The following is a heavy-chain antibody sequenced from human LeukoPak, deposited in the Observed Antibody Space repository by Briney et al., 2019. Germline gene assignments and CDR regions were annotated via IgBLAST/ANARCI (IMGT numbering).Heavy chain of an antibody. CDR2: ISYDGSNK. Sequence: GGSLRLSCAASGFTFSSYGMHWVRQAPGKGLEWVAVISYDGSNKYYADSVKGRFTISRDNSKNTLYLQMNSLRAEDTAVYYCARELYDSSGYYYVFDYWGQGTLVTVSS. CDR3: ARELYDSSGYYYVFDY. D-gene: IGHD3-22*01. CDR1: GFTFSSYG. J-gene: IGHJ4*02. V-gene: IGHV3-30*03.